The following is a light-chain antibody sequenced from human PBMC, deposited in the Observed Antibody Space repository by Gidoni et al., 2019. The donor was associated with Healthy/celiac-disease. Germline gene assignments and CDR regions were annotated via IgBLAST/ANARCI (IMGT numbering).Light chain of an antibody. CDR1: QSISSH. CDR2: AAS. J-gene: IGKJ4*01. V-gene: IGKV1-39*01. Sequence: DIQMTQSPSSLSASVGERVTITCRASQSISSHLNWYQQKPGKAPKLLIYAASSLQSGVPSRFSGSGSGTDFTLTISSLQPEDFATYYCQQCYSTPLTFGGGTKVEIK. CDR3: QQCYSTPLT.